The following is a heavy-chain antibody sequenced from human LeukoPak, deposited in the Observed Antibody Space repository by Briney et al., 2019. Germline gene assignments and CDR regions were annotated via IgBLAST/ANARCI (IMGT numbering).Heavy chain of an antibody. V-gene: IGHV4-59*08. D-gene: IGHD1-20*01. CDR1: GGSISSYY. J-gene: IGHJ6*03. CDR3: ARVPNWNGDYYYMDV. Sequence: SETLSLTCTVSGGSISSYYWSWIRQPPGKGLEWIGYIYYSGSTNYNPSLKSRVTISVDTSKNQFSLKVSSVTAADTAVYYCARVPNWNGDYYYMDVWGKGTTINVS. CDR2: IYYSGST.